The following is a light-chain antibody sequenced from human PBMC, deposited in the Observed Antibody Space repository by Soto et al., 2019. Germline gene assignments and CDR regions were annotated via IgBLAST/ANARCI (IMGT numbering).Light chain of an antibody. CDR1: NSNIGADYE. J-gene: IGLJ2*01. V-gene: IGLV1-40*01. CDR3: QSFDSSLTGPI. Sequence: QSALTQPASVSGAPGQRVTISCTGSNSNIGADYEVYWYQQFPGTAPKLLISNNTNRPSGVPDRFSGSRSGTSASLAITGLQSEDEADYYCQSFDSSLTGPIFGVGTKLTVL. CDR2: NNT.